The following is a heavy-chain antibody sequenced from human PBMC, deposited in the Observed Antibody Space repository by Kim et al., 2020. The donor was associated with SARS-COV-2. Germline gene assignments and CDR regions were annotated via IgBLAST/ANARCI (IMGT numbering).Heavy chain of an antibody. Sequence: KRRVTISVDTSKNQFSLKLSSVTAADTAVYYCARATVTTFQYYYYYGMDVWGQGTTVTVSS. V-gene: IGHV4-34*01. D-gene: IGHD4-17*01. CDR3: ARATVTTFQYYYYYGMDV. J-gene: IGHJ6*02.